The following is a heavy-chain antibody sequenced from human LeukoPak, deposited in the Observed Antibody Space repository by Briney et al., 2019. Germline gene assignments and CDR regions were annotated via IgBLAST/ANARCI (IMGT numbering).Heavy chain of an antibody. Sequence: RWASVKVSCKASGYTFTSYYMHWVRQAPGQGLEWMGIINPSGGSTSYAQKFQGRVTMTRDTPTSTVYMELSRLRSDDTAVYYCARDRRDLYYYDSSGYYPGAFDIWGQGTMVTVSS. J-gene: IGHJ3*02. V-gene: IGHV1-46*01. D-gene: IGHD3-22*01. CDR1: GYTFTSYY. CDR3: ARDRRDLYYYDSSGYYPGAFDI. CDR2: INPSGGST.